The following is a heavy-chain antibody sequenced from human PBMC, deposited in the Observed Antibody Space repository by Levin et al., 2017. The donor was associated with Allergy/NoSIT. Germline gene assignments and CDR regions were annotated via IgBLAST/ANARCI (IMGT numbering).Heavy chain of an antibody. V-gene: IGHV3-30-3*01. J-gene: IGHJ6*02. D-gene: IGHD4-17*01. CDR1: GFTFSSYA. CDR2: ISSDGSHK. CDR3: AKDNYADYDGCGLDV. Sequence: GESLKISCAASGFTFSSYAMHWVRQAPGKGLEWVAVISSDGSHKYYADSVKGRFTISRDNSKNTLYLQMNSLRADDTALYYCAKDNYADYDGCGLDVWGQGTTVTVSS.